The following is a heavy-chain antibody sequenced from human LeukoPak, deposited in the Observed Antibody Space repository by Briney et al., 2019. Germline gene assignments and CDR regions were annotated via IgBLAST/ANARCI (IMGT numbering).Heavy chain of an antibody. D-gene: IGHD3-3*01. Sequence: PQASVKVSCKASGYTFTGYYMHWVRQAPGQGLEWMGRINPNSGGTNYAQKFQGRVTMTRDTSISTAYMELSRLRSDDTAVYYCAREGGATYYDFWSGINWFDPWGQGTLVTVSS. CDR1: GYTFTGYY. V-gene: IGHV1-2*06. J-gene: IGHJ5*02. CDR3: AREGGATYYDFWSGINWFDP. CDR2: INPNSGGT.